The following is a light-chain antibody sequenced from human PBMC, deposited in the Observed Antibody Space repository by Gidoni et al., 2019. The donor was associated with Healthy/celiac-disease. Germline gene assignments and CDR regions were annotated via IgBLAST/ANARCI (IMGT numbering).Light chain of an antibody. CDR3: QQYNNWPPLT. V-gene: IGKV3-15*01. CDR1: QSVSSN. J-gene: IGKJ4*01. CDR2: GAS. Sequence: IVMPQPPATLSVSPGERATLSCRASQSVSSNLAWYQQKPGQAPRLLIYGASTRATGIPARFSGSGSGTEFTLTISSLQSEDFAVYYCQQYNNWPPLTFGGGTKVEIK.